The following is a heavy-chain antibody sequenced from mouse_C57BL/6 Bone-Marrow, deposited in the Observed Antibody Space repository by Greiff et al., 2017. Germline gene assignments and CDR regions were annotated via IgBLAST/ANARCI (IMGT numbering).Heavy chain of an antibody. D-gene: IGHD3-2*02. V-gene: IGHV5-9-1*02. CDR3: TRETAQALFLYAMDY. CDR1: GFTFSSYA. CDR2: ISSGGDYI. J-gene: IGHJ4*01. Sequence: EVQLVESGEGLVKPGGSLKLSCAASGFTFSSYAMSWVRQTPEKRLEWVAYISSGGDYIYYADTVKGRFTISRDNARNTLYLLMSSLKSEDTAMYYCTRETAQALFLYAMDYWGQGTSVTVSS.